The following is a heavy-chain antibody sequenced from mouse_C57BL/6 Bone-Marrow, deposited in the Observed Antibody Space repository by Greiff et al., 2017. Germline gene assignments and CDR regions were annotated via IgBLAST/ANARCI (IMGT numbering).Heavy chain of an antibody. CDR3: AREIYDGYYFGYFDV. D-gene: IGHD2-3*01. V-gene: IGHV1-50*01. CDR1: GYTFTSYW. Sequence: QVQLQQPGAELVKPGASVKLSCKASGYTFTSYWMQWVKQRPGQGLEWIGEIDPSDSYTNSNQKFKGKATLTVDTSSSTAYMQLSSLTSEDSAVYYCAREIYDGYYFGYFDVWGTGTTVTVSS. J-gene: IGHJ1*03. CDR2: IDPSDSYT.